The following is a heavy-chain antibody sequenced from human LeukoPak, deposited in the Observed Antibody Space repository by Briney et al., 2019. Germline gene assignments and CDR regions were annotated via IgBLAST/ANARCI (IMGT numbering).Heavy chain of an antibody. J-gene: IGHJ4*02. V-gene: IGHV3-7*01. CDR1: GFTFSSFW. D-gene: IGHD1-26*01. CDR2: IEQDGSEK. Sequence: PGGSLRLSCAASGFTFSSFWMRWVRQAPGKGLELVANIEQDGSEKYYVDSVQGRFTISRDNAKNSLYLQMNSLRVEDTAVYYCARRIVGPSSGGDYWGQGTPVTVSS. CDR3: ARRIVGPSSGGDY.